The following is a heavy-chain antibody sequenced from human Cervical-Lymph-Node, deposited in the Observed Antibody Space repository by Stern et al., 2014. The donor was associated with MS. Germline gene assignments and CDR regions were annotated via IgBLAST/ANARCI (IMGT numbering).Heavy chain of an antibody. D-gene: IGHD4-17*01. V-gene: IGHV3-48*01. J-gene: IGHJ4*02. Sequence: VQLVESGGGLVQPGGSLRLSCAASGFTFSSYSMNWVRQAPGKGLEWVSYIGSSSSNIYYADSVKGRFTISRDNAKNSLYLQMNSLRAEDTAVYYCARDPRDYGDYDYWGQGTLVTVSS. CDR2: IGSSSSNI. CDR1: GFTFSSYS. CDR3: ARDPRDYGDYDY.